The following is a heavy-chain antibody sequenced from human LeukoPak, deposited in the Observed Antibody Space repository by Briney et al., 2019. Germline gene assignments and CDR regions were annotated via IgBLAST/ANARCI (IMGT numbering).Heavy chain of an antibody. CDR3: ARESWAFLPFGF. CDR2: VHLSGAS. Sequence: SETLSLTCAVSGGPKITTNWLSWVRQPPGKGLEWIGEVHLSGASNYNPSLKSRVSMSIDNSKNQLSLKLTSVTAADTAIYYCARESWAFLPFGFWRQPSQVTVSS. V-gene: IGHV4-4*02. D-gene: IGHD3-3*01. J-gene: IGHJ4*02. CDR1: GGPKITTNW.